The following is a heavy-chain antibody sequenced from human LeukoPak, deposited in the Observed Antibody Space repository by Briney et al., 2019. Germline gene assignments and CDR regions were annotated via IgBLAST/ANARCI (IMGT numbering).Heavy chain of an antibody. CDR2: IKPDSDAT. CDR1: GYVFASHW. Sequence: ASVKVSCKASGYVFASHWLHWVRQAPGQGLEWVGYIKPDSDATDLAQRFQGRVTLPRDTSISTTYLELNGLTADDTAVYFCAKDDPHQRFDNWGQGTLVTVSS. J-gene: IGHJ4*02. CDR3: AKDDPHQRFDN. D-gene: IGHD2-2*01. V-gene: IGHV1-2*02.